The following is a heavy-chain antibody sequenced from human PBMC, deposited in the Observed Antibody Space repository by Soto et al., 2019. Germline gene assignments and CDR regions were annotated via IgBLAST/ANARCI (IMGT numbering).Heavy chain of an antibody. CDR1: GGSISSYY. Sequence: SETLSLTCTVSGGSISSYYWSWIRQPPGKGLEWIGYIYYSGSTNYNPSLKSRVTISVDTSKNQFSLKLSSVTAADTAVYYCAVSVIPWHGSSSRGDKYYYYYMDVWGKGTTVTVSS. V-gene: IGHV4-59*08. J-gene: IGHJ6*03. CDR2: IYYSGST. D-gene: IGHD6-6*01. CDR3: AVSVIPWHGSSSRGDKYYYYYMDV.